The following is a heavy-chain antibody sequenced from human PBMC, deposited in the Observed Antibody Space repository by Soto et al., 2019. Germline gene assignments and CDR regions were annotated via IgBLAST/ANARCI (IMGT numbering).Heavy chain of an antibody. CDR1: GGSFSYYA. CDR3: ARSGEAYYDVLTGYYKGSWFDP. Sequence: QVQLVQSGAEVRRTGSSVKVSCKASGGSFSYYAFSWVRQGPGQGLEWMGGIIPLFGTTKYAQTFQGRVTITADESTKIVYMELSSRRAEDTAVYYCARSGEAYYDVLTGYYKGSWFDPWGQGTLVTVSS. CDR2: IIPLFGTT. J-gene: IGHJ5*02. D-gene: IGHD3-9*01. V-gene: IGHV1-69*01.